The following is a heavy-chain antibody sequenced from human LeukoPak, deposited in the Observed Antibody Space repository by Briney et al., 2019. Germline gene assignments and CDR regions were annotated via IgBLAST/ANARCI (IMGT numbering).Heavy chain of an antibody. CDR2: INHSGST. CDR1: GGSFSGYY. J-gene: IGHJ5*02. Sequence: SETLSLTCAVYGGSFSGYYWSWIRQPPGKGLEWIGEINHSGSTNYNPSLKSRVTISVDTSKNQFSLKLSSVTAADTAVYYCASGYGGDYLTSNWFDPWGQGTLVTVSS. V-gene: IGHV4-34*01. D-gene: IGHD4-17*01. CDR3: ASGYGGDYLTSNWFDP.